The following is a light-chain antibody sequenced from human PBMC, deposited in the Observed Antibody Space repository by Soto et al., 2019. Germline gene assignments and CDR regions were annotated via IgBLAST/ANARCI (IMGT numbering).Light chain of an antibody. V-gene: IGLV2-8*01. Sequence: QSALTQPPSASGSPGQSVTISCTGTSSDVGRYNYVSWYQQHPGKAPKLMIYEVNKRPSGVPDRFSGSKSGNTASLTVSGLQAEDEADYYCSSYADSNIVVFGGGTKLTVL. CDR3: SSYADSNIVV. CDR1: SSDVGRYNY. J-gene: IGLJ2*01. CDR2: EVN.